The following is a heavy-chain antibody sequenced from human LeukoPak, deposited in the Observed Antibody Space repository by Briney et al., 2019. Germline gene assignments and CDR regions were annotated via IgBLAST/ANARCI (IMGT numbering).Heavy chain of an antibody. CDR2: IIPIFGTA. D-gene: IGHD4-11*01. J-gene: IGHJ6*03. CDR1: GGTFSSYA. Sequence: GASVKVSCKASGGTFSSYAISWVRQAPGQGLEWMGGIIPIFGTANYAQKFQGRVTITADESTSTAYMELSSLRSEDTAVYYCARDEGHDYSKYQLRRRFSYYYYMDVWGKGTTVTVSS. V-gene: IGHV1-69*13. CDR3: ARDEGHDYSKYQLRRRFSYYYYMDV.